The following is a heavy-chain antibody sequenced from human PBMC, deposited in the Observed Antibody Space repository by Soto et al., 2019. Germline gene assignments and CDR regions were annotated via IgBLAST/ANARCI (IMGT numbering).Heavy chain of an antibody. Sequence: EVQLLESGGGLVQPGGSLRLSCAASGFTFSSYAMSWVRQAPGKGLEWVSAISGSGGTTYYADSVKGRFTISRDNSKNTLYLQMNSLRAEDTGVYYCAKDTEEWVSVKGAFDIWGQGTMVTVSS. V-gene: IGHV3-23*01. CDR1: GFTFSSYA. CDR2: ISGSGGTT. J-gene: IGHJ3*02. CDR3: AKDTEEWVSVKGAFDI. D-gene: IGHD3-3*01.